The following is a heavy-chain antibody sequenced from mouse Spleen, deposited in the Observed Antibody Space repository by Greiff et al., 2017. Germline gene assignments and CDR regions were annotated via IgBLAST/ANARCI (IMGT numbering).Heavy chain of an antibody. Sequence: EVKLVESGGGLVKPGGSLKLSCAASGFTFSSYAMSWVRQTPEKRLEWVATISSGGSYTYYPDSVKGRFTISRDNAKNTLYLQMSSLRSEDTAMYYCARQRETVFDYWGQGTTLTVSS. V-gene: IGHV5-9-3*01. CDR1: GFTFSSYA. CDR3: ARQRETVFDY. CDR2: ISSGGSYT. J-gene: IGHJ2*01. D-gene: IGHD4-1*01.